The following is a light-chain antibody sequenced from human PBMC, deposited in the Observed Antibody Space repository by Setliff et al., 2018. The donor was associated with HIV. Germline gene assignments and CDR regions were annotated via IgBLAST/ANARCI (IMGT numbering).Light chain of an antibody. J-gene: IGKJ1*01. Sequence: EIVLTQSPGTLSLSPGERATLSCRASQSVSSNYLAWYQQKPGQAPRLLIYAASSRATGIPDRFSGSGSRTDFTLTISRLEPEDFAVYFCQQYGRSPWTFGQGTKVDIK. CDR3: QQYGRSPWT. CDR2: AAS. CDR1: QSVSSNY. V-gene: IGKV3-20*01.